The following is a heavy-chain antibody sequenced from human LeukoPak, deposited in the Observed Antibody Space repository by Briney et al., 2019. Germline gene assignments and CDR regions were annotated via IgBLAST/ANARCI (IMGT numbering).Heavy chain of an antibody. V-gene: IGHV4-59*01. CDR2: IYYSGST. CDR3: ARAEGRYYDSSAEKIDAFDI. Sequence: PSETLSFTCTVSGGSISSYYWSWIRQPPGKGLEWIGYIYYSGSTNYNPSLKSRVTISVDTSKNQFSLKLSSVTAADTAVYYCARAEGRYYDSSAEKIDAFDIWCQGTMVTVSS. D-gene: IGHD3-22*01. CDR1: GGSISSYY. J-gene: IGHJ3*02.